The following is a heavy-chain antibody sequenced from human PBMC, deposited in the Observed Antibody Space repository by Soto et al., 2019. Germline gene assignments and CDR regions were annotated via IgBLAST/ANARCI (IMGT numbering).Heavy chain of an antibody. CDR2: ISGSGGST. CDR1: GFTFSSYA. D-gene: IGHD3-22*01. J-gene: IGHJ3*02. Sequence: GGSLRLSCAASGFTFSSYAMSWVRQAPGKGLEWVSAISGSGGSTYYADSVKGRFTISRDNSKNTLYLQMNSLRAEDTAVYYCAKASATYYYDSSLPGQDAFDIWGQGTMVTVSS. CDR3: AKASATYYYDSSLPGQDAFDI. V-gene: IGHV3-23*01.